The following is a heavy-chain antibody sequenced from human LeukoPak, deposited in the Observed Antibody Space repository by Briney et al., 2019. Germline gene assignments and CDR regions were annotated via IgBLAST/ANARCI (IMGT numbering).Heavy chain of an antibody. CDR1: GYTFTSYG. Sequence: ASVKVSCKASGYTFTSYGISWVRQAPGQGLEWMGWISAYNGNTNYAQKLQGRVTMTRDTSTSTAYMELRSLRSDDTAVYYCARDLEGIAVAGSCPDYWGQGTLVTVSS. J-gene: IGHJ4*02. CDR2: ISAYNGNT. V-gene: IGHV1-18*01. D-gene: IGHD6-19*01. CDR3: ARDLEGIAVAGSCPDY.